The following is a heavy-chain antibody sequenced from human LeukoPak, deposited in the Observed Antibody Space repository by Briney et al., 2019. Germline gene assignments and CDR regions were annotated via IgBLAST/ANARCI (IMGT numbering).Heavy chain of an antibody. Sequence: SETLSLTCAVYGGSFSGYYWSWIRQPPGKGLEWIGEINHSGSTNYNPSLKSRVTISVDTSKNQFSLKLSSVTAADTAVYYCARVRYYDYVWGSYPESYYDYGMDVWGKGTTVTVSS. CDR3: ARVRYYDYVWGSYPESYYDYGMDV. D-gene: IGHD3-16*02. CDR1: GGSFSGYY. V-gene: IGHV4-34*01. J-gene: IGHJ6*04. CDR2: INHSGST.